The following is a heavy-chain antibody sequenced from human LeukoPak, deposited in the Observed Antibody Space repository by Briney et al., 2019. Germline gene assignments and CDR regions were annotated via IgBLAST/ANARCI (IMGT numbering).Heavy chain of an antibody. D-gene: IGHD1-26*01. CDR3: ARSRYSGSSWRNAFDI. CDR1: GGSFSGYY. V-gene: IGHV4-34*01. J-gene: IGHJ3*02. CDR2: INHSGST. Sequence: SETLSLTCAVYGGSFSGYYWSWIRQPPGKGLEWIGEINHSGSTNYNPSLKSRVTISVDTSKNQFSLKLSSVTAADTAVYYCARSRYSGSSWRNAFDIWGQGTMVTVSS.